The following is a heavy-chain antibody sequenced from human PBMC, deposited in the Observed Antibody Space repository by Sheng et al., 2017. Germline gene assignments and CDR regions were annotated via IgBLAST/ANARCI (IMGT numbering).Heavy chain of an antibody. CDR3: ARCPRLYYYYYMDV. CDR2: IIPLFGTA. J-gene: IGHJ6*03. Sequence: QVQLVQSGAEVKKPESSVKVSCRASGSIFSNYAISWLRQAPGQGLEWMGGIIPLFGTAKYAQNFQGRITITADESTSTTYMELSSLRSEDTAVYYCARCPRLYYYYYMDVWGQGTAVTISS. V-gene: IGHV1-69*13. CDR1: GSIFSNYA.